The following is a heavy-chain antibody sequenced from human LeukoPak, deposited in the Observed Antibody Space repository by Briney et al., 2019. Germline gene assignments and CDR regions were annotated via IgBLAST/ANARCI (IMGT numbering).Heavy chain of an antibody. D-gene: IGHD4-17*01. CDR2: INPNSGGT. V-gene: IGHV1-2*02. CDR3: ASGYGDYARYFDY. J-gene: IGHJ4*02. Sequence: ASVKVSCKASGYTFTGYFIHWVRQAPGQGLEWMGWINPNSGGTNYAQKVQARVTMTRDTSTSTAYMELRSLRSDDTAVYYCASGYGDYARYFDYWGQGTLVTVSS. CDR1: GYTFTGYF.